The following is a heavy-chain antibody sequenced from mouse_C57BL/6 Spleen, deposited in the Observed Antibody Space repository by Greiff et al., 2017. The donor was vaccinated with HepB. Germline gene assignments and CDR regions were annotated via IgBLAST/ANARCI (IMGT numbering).Heavy chain of an antibody. D-gene: IGHD1-1*01. Sequence: EVMLVESGGGLVKPGGSLKLSCAASGFTFSSYAMSWVRQTPEKRLEWVATISDGGSYTYYPDNVKGRFTISRDNAKNNLYLQMSHLKSEDTAMYYCARDYYGREYYFDYWGQGTTLTVSS. J-gene: IGHJ2*01. CDR2: ISDGGSYT. CDR1: GFTFSSYA. V-gene: IGHV5-4*01. CDR3: ARDYYGREYYFDY.